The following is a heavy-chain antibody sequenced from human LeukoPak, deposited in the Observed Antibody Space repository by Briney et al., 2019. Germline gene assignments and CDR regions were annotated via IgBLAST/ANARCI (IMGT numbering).Heavy chain of an antibody. CDR2: IIPIFGTA. D-gene: IGHD2-2*01. CDR1: GGTFSSYA. CDR3: AVQTPIVVVPAAMFGCFDP. J-gene: IGHJ5*02. V-gene: IGHV1-69*05. Sequence: SVKVSCKASGGTFSSYAIGWVRQAPGQGLEWMGGIIPIFGTANYAQKFQGRVTITTDESTSTAYMELSSLRSEDTAVYYCAVQTPIVVVPAAMFGCFDPWGQGTLVTVSS.